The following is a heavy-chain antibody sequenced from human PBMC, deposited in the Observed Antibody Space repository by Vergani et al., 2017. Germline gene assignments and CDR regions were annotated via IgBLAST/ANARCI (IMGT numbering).Heavy chain of an antibody. Sequence: QVQLVESGGGVVQPGRSLRLSCAASGFTFSSYGMHWVRPAPGKGLEWVAVISYDGSNKYYADSVKGRFTISRDNPKNTLYLQMNSLRAEDTAVYYCAKDLSSSGRVYYFDYWGQGTLVTVSS. D-gene: IGHD6-13*01. CDR3: AKDLSSSGRVYYFDY. J-gene: IGHJ4*02. CDR2: ISYDGSNK. V-gene: IGHV3-30*18. CDR1: GFTFSSYG.